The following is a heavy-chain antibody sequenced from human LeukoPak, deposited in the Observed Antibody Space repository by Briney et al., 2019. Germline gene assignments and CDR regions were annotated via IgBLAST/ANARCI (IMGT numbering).Heavy chain of an antibody. Sequence: PSETLSLTCTVSGGSISSSSYYWGWIRQPPGKGLEWIGSIYYSGSTYYNPSLKSRVTISVDTSKNQFSLKLSSVTAADTAVYYCASSKRITMVRGVTSPFDPWGQGTLVTVSS. CDR2: IYYSGST. J-gene: IGHJ5*02. CDR3: ASSKRITMVRGVTSPFDP. CDR1: GGSISSSSYY. D-gene: IGHD3-10*01. V-gene: IGHV4-39*07.